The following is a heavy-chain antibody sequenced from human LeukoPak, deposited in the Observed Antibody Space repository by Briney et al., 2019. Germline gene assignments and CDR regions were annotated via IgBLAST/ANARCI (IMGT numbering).Heavy chain of an antibody. D-gene: IGHD1-7*01. CDR3: ARDSGNYLDAFDI. CDR2: TSSSSSYI. CDR1: GFTFSRHS. V-gene: IGHV3-21*01. Sequence: GALRLSCAASGFTFSRHSINWVRQAPGKGLEWVSSTSSSSSYIYYADSVKGRFTISRDNAKNSLYLQMNSLRAEDTAVYYCARDSGNYLDAFDIWGQGTMVTVSS. J-gene: IGHJ3*02.